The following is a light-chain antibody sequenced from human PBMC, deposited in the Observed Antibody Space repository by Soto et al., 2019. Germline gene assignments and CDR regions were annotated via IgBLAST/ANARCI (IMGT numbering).Light chain of an antibody. Sequence: DVQMTQSPSTLSASVGDRVTITCRASQSINNYLAWYQLRPGKAPRLLIYYASTLDRGVPSRFSGTGSGTDFNLTISGLQPDDCATDYCQQYASFSPAFGQGTKVGI. CDR3: QQYASFSPA. V-gene: IGKV1-5*01. CDR2: YAS. CDR1: QSINNY. J-gene: IGKJ1*01.